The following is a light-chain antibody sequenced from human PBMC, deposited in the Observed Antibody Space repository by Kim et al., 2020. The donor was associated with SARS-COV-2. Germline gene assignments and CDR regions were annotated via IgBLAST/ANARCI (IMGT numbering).Light chain of an antibody. V-gene: IGLV3-19*01. Sequence: SSELTQDPAVSVALGQTVRITCQGDSLRNYYASWYQQKPGQAPVLVIYGKNNRPSGIPDRFPGSSSGNTASLTTTGAQAEDEADYYCNSRDSSGNHAVFGGGTQLTVL. CDR3: NSRDSSGNHAV. CDR2: GKN. CDR1: SLRNYY. J-gene: IGLJ7*01.